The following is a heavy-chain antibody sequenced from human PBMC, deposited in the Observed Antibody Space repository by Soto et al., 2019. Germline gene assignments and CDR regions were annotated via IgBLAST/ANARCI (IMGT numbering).Heavy chain of an antibody. CDR3: ASRAYYYYYMDV. J-gene: IGHJ6*03. CDR1: ISGSSYY. V-gene: IGHV4-39*01. Sequence: ISGSSYYCGWIRQPPGKGLEWIGSIYYSGSTYYNPSLKSRVTISVDTSKNQFSLKLSSVTAADTAVYYCASRAYYYYYMDVWGKGTTVTASS. CDR2: IYYSGST.